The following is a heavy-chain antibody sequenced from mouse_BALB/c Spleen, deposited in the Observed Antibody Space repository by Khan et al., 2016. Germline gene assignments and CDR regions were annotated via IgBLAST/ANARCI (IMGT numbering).Heavy chain of an antibody. J-gene: IGHJ2*01. D-gene: IGHD2-1*01. CDR2: IFPNDGGT. Sequence: EVQLQESGPELVKTGASVKISCKASGYTFTDYNLHWVKQSHGESHEWIGYIFPNDGGTGYNQNFKNRATLTVDYSYSTAYMELRSMTSEDSAVYYCARGLNYAYYFDYCGQGTTLTVSS. V-gene: IGHV1S29*02. CDR1: GYTFTDYN. CDR3: ARGLNYAYYFDY.